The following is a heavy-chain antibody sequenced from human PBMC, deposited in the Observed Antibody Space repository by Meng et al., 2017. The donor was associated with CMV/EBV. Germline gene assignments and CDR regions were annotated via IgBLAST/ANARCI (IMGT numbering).Heavy chain of an antibody. CDR2: ISSSSSYI. J-gene: IGHJ6*02. V-gene: IGHV3-21*01. Sequence: GESLKIFCAASGFTFSSYSMNWVRQAPGKGLEWVSSISSSSSYIYYADSVKGRFTISRDNAKNSLYLQMNSLRAEDTAVYYCARDGYCSSTSCPARYYYYYGMDVWGQGTTVTVSS. CDR3: ARDGYCSSTSCPARYYYYYGMDV. CDR1: GFTFSSYS. D-gene: IGHD2-2*03.